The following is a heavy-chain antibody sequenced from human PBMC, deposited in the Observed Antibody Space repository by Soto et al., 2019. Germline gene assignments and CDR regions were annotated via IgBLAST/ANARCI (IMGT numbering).Heavy chain of an antibody. CDR2: IYHSGST. D-gene: IGHD6-13*01. CDR1: GGSISSSNW. CDR3: ATRAAAAGFYYYYYGMDV. J-gene: IGHJ6*02. Sequence: LTCAVSGGSISSSNWWSWVRQPPGKGLEWIGEIYHSGSTNYNPSLKSRVTISVDKSKNQFSLKLSSVTAADTAVYYCATRAAAAGFYYYYYGMDVWGQGTTVTVSS. V-gene: IGHV4-4*02.